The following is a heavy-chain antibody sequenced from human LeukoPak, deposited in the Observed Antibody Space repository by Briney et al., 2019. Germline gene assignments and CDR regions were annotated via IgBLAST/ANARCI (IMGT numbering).Heavy chain of an antibody. V-gene: IGHV1-24*01. J-gene: IGHJ3*02. CDR3: ATQRPHIVGATNDAFDI. CDR1: GYTLTELS. Sequence: ASVKVSCKVSGYTLTELSMHWVRQAPGKGLEWMGGFDPEDGETIYAQKFQGRVTMTEDTSTDTAYMELSSLRSEDTAVYYCATQRPHIVGATNDAFDIWGQGTMVTVSS. CDR2: FDPEDGET. D-gene: IGHD1-26*01.